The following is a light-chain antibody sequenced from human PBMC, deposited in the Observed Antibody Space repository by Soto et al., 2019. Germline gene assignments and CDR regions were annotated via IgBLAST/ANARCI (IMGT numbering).Light chain of an antibody. Sequence: DIQMTQAPSSLSASVGDRVTITCRARQDISTYLAWYQQKPGKVPKLLISAAYTLQSGVPPRFSGSGSGTDFPHPIRSLQPEDVANYYCQQYDNAARTVGGGTKLEIK. V-gene: IGKV1-27*01. CDR3: QQYDNAART. CDR1: QDISTY. CDR2: AAY. J-gene: IGKJ4*01.